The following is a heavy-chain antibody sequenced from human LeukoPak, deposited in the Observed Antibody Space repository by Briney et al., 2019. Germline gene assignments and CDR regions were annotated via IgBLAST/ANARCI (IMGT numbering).Heavy chain of an antibody. D-gene: IGHD3-22*01. Sequence: TGGSLRLSCAASGLIINNYGLIWVRQAPGKGLEWVSAISNDGGGTQYADFVEGRFTISRDNSKNTLFLQMSSLRAEDTALYYCAKGSSGYFADLWGQGTLVTVSS. CDR1: GLIINNYG. CDR2: ISNDGGGT. CDR3: AKGSSGYFADL. J-gene: IGHJ5*02. V-gene: IGHV3-23*01.